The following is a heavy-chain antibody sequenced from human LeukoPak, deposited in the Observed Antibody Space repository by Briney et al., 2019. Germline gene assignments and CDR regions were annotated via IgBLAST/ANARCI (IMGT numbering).Heavy chain of an antibody. J-gene: IGHJ4*02. CDR3: ARRPTYDSSGYSGYYFDY. Sequence: SETLSLTCTVSGGSISSSSYYWGWIRQPPGKGLEWIGSIYYSGSTYYNPSLKSRVTISVDTSKNQFSLKLSSVTAADTAVYYCARRPTYDSSGYSGYYFDYWGQGTLVTVSS. CDR2: IYYSGST. V-gene: IGHV4-39*01. CDR1: GGSISSSSYY. D-gene: IGHD3-22*01.